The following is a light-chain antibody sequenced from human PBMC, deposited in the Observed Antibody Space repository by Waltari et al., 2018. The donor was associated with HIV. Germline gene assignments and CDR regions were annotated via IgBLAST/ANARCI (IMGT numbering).Light chain of an antibody. CDR1: QSILHSSNNKNY. CDR2: WAS. J-gene: IGKJ1*01. V-gene: IGKV4-1*01. Sequence: DIVMTQSPDSLPVSLGERATINCKSSQSILHSSNNKNYLSWYQQKPGKPPKLLISWASTREPGLPDLFSGSGSVTDFTLTISRLQAEDVAVYYCQQYYASVTFGQGTKVEIK. CDR3: QQYYASVT.